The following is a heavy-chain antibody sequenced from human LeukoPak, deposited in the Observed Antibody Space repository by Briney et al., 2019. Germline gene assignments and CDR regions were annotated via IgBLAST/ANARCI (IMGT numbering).Heavy chain of an antibody. J-gene: IGHJ6*02. Sequence: ASVKVSCKASGYTFTSYGISWVRQAPGQGLEWMGWISAYNGNTNYAQKFQGRVTMTEDTSTDTAYMELSSLRSEDTAVYYYATMRRFAIFGVVAWDYYYYGMDVWGQGTTVTVSS. V-gene: IGHV1-18*01. CDR3: ATMRRFAIFGVVAWDYYYYGMDV. CDR2: ISAYNGNT. CDR1: GYTFTSYG. D-gene: IGHD3-3*01.